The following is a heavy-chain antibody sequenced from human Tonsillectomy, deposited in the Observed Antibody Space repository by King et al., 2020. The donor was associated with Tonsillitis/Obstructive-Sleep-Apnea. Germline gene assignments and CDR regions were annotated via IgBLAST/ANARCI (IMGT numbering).Heavy chain of an antibody. J-gene: IGHJ4*02. V-gene: IGHV1-46*01. D-gene: IGHD6-6*01. Sequence: VQLVESGAEVKKPGASVKVSCKASGYTFTSYYMHWVRQAPGQGLEWMGIINPSGGSTSYAQKLQGRVTMTRDTSTSTVYMELSSLRSEDTAVYYCARDMSDQIEYSSSLASSDYWGQGTLVTVSS. CDR2: INPSGGST. CDR1: GYTFTSYY. CDR3: ARDMSDQIEYSSSLASSDY.